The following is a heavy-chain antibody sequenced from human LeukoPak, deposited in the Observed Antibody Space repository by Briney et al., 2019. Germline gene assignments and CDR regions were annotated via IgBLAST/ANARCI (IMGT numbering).Heavy chain of an antibody. CDR2: IYYSGST. J-gene: IGHJ4*02. Sequence: SETLSLTCTVSGGSISSYYWSWIRQPPGKGLEWIGYIYYSGSTNYNPSLKSRVTISVDTSKNQFSLKLSSVTAADTAVYYCASSYGGNSRYYFGYWGQGTLVTVSS. CDR3: ASSYGGNSRYYFGY. D-gene: IGHD4-23*01. CDR1: GGSISSYY. V-gene: IGHV4-59*01.